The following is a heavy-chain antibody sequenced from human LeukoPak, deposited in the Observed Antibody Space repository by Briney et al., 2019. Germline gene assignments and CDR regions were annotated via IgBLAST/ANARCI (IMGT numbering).Heavy chain of an antibody. D-gene: IGHD5-18*01. CDR1: GYTLSGSA. CDR3: TRLTGYSYGY. Sequence: GASLKLSCAASGYTLSGSAMHWVRQASGKGLEWVGRIRSKATSYATAYAASVKGRFTISRDDSKNTAYLQMNSLKTEDTAVYYCTRLTGYSYGYWGQGTLVTVSS. CDR2: IRSKATSYAT. J-gene: IGHJ4*02. V-gene: IGHV3-73*01.